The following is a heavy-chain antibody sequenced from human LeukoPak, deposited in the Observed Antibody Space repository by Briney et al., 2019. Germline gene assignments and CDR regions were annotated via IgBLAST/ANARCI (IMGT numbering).Heavy chain of an antibody. CDR3: AKDWYRYCSGGSCYQIDY. V-gene: IGHV3-30*18. CDR2: ISYDGSNK. J-gene: IGHJ4*02. CDR1: GFTFSSYG. Sequence: GGSLRLSCAASGFTFSSYGMHWVRQAPGKGLEWVAVISYDGSNKYYADSVKGRFTISRDNSKNTLYLQMNSLRAEDTAVYYCAKDWYRYCSGGSCYQIDYWGQGTLVTVSS. D-gene: IGHD2-15*01.